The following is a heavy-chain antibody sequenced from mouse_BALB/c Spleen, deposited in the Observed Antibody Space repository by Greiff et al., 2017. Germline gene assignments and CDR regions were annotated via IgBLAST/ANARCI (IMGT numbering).Heavy chain of an antibody. CDR3: ARSVEKFITTATVYAMDY. Sequence: VKLLESGAELARPGASVKLSCKASGYTFTSYWMQWVKQRPGQGLEWIGAIYPGDGDTRYTQKFKGKATLTADKSSSTAYMQLSSLASEDSAVYYCARSVEKFITTATVYAMDYWGQGTSVTVSS. CDR1: GYTFTSYW. J-gene: IGHJ4*01. CDR2: IYPGDGDT. V-gene: IGHV1-87*01. D-gene: IGHD1-2*01.